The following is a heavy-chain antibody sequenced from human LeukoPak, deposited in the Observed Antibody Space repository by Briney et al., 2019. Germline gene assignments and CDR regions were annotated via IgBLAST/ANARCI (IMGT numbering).Heavy chain of an antibody. Sequence: ASVKVSCKASGYTFTSYYMHWVRQAPGQGLEWMGIINPSGGSTSYAQKFQGRVTMTRDMSTSTDYMELSSLRSEDTAVYYCAVVVPAAKLESVYWGQGTLVTVSS. CDR1: GYTFTSYY. CDR3: AVVVPAAKLESVY. D-gene: IGHD2-2*01. CDR2: INPSGGST. J-gene: IGHJ4*02. V-gene: IGHV1-46*03.